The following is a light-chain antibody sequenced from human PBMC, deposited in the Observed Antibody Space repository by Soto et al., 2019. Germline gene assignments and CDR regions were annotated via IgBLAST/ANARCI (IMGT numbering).Light chain of an antibody. CDR2: KVS. V-gene: IGKV2-30*01. J-gene: IGKJ5*01. Sequence: DVVMTQSPLSLPVTLGQPASISCRSSQSLVYSDGNTYLNWFQQRPGQSPRRLLYKVSNRDSGVPDRFSGSGSGTDFTLKISRVEAEDVGFYYCMQGKHWPPITFGQGTRLEIK. CDR3: MQGKHWPPIT. CDR1: QSLVYSDGNTY.